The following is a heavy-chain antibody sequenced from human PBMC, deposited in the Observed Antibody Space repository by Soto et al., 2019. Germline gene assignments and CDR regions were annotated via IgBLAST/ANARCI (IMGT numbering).Heavy chain of an antibody. CDR2: IIPIFGTA. CDR3: ARDRGSRGWYYYYYGMDV. Sequence: QVQLVQSGAEVKKPGSSVKVSCKASGGTFSSYAISWVRQAPGQGLEWMGGIIPIFGTANYAQKFQGRVTITSDESTSKAYMELSSLRSEDTAVYSWARDRGSRGWYYYYYGMDVWGQGTTVTVSS. J-gene: IGHJ6*02. D-gene: IGHD6-19*01. V-gene: IGHV1-69*05. CDR1: GGTFSSYA.